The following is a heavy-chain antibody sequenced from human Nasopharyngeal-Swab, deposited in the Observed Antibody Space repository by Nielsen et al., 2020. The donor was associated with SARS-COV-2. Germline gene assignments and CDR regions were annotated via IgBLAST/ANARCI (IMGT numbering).Heavy chain of an antibody. V-gene: IGHV3-23*01. Sequence: GGSLRLSCAASGFTFSAHAMIWVRQAAGKGLEWVSAVSGDVAHTTYYADSEKGRFTISRDNSKNTLYLQMNGLRAEDAAIYYCARDGRIGYGVYLDYWGQGTPVTVSS. CDR3: ARDGRIGYGVYLDY. CDR2: VSGDVAHTT. J-gene: IGHJ4*02. D-gene: IGHD5-12*01. CDR1: GFTFSAHA.